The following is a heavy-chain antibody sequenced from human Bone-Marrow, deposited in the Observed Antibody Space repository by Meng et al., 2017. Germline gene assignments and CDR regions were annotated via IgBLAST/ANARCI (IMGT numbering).Heavy chain of an antibody. CDR1: GGSISSSSYY. CDR3: ARDGHVLLWFGELPNPFFDY. J-gene: IGHJ4*02. CDR2: IYYSGST. V-gene: IGHV4-39*07. D-gene: IGHD3-10*01. Sequence: ESLKISCTVSGGSISSSSYYWGWIRQPPGKGLEWIGSIYYSGSTYYNPSLKSRVTISVDTSKNQFSLKLSSVTAADTAVYYCARDGHVLLWFGELPNPFFDYWGQGTLVTVSS.